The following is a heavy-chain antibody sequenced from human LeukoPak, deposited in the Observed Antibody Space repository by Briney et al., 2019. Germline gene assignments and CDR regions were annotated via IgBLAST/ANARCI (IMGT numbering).Heavy chain of an antibody. V-gene: IGHV3-66*01. CDR3: TTELDGGPNN. CDR2: ILSTGST. J-gene: IGHJ4*02. D-gene: IGHD1/OR15-1a*01. Sequence: GGSLRLSCAASGFTVSDNYMSWVRQAPGKGLDCVSAILSTGSTYYADSVKGRFTISRDDSKNTLYLQMNSLKTEDTAVYYCTTELDGGPNNWGQGTLVAVSS. CDR1: GFTVSDNY.